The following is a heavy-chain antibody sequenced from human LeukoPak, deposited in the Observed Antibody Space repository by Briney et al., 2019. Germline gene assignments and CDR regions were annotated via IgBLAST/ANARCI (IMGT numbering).Heavy chain of an antibody. V-gene: IGHV1-2*02. Sequence: ASVKVSCKASGCTFTGYYMHWVRQAPGQGLEWMGWINPNSGGTNYAQKFQGRVTMTRDTSISTAYMELSRLRSDDTAVYYCARSIAVAGLFDYWGQGTLVTVSS. CDR1: GCTFTGYY. CDR2: INPNSGGT. D-gene: IGHD6-19*01. J-gene: IGHJ4*02. CDR3: ARSIAVAGLFDY.